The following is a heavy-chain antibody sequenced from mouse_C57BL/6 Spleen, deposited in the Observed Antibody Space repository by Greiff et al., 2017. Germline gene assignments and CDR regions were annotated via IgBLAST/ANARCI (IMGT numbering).Heavy chain of an antibody. CDR1: GYTFTSYW. D-gene: IGHD2-14*01. CDR2: IDPSDSYT. Sequence: QVQLQQSGAELVMPGASVKLSCKASGYTFTSYWMHWVKQRPGQGLEWIGEIDPSDSYTNYNQKFKGKSTLTVDKSSSTAYMQLSSLTSEDSAVYYCASSLGNWGQGTTLTVSS. V-gene: IGHV1-69*01. J-gene: IGHJ2*01. CDR3: ASSLGN.